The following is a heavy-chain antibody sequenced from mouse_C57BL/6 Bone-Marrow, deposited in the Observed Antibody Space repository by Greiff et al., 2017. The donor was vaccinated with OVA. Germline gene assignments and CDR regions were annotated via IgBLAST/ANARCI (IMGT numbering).Heavy chain of an antibody. V-gene: IGHV1-64*01. CDR1: GYTFTSYW. CDR3: AGDYFFLWYFDV. CDR2: IHPNSGST. Sequence: QVQLQQPGAELVKPGASVKLSCKASGYTFTSYWMHWVKQRPGQGLEWIGMIHPNSGSTNYNEKFKSKATLTVDKSSSTAYMQLSSLTSEDSAVYYGAGDYFFLWYFDVWGTGTTVTVSS. D-gene: IGHD1-1*01. J-gene: IGHJ1*03.